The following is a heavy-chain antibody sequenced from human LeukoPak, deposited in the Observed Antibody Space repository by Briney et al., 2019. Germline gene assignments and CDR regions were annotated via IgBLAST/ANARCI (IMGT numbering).Heavy chain of an antibody. CDR1: GFTFSSYS. D-gene: IGHD3-16*01. CDR3: ARDLGVFVAALDY. V-gene: IGHV3-48*01. Sequence: GGSLRLSCAASGFTFSSYSMNWVRQAPGKGLEWVSYISSSSSTIYYADSVKGRFTISRDNAKTSLYLQMNSLRAEDTAVYYCARDLGVFVAALDYWGQGTLVTVSS. CDR2: ISSSSSTI. J-gene: IGHJ4*02.